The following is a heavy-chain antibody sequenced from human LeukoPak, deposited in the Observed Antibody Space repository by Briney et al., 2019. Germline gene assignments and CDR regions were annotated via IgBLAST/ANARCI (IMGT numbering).Heavy chain of an antibody. D-gene: IGHD1-1*01. CDR3: ARHGGTFDP. CDR2: AYHSGIT. CDR1: GYSITGYD. V-gene: IGHV4-59*01. Sequence: TSETLSLTCSVSGYSITGYDWSWIRQPPGKGMEWIGYAYHSGITNYNPSLKSRVAISIDTSESQFSLRLNSVTAADTAIYYCARHGGTFDPWGQGSLVTVSP. J-gene: IGHJ5*02.